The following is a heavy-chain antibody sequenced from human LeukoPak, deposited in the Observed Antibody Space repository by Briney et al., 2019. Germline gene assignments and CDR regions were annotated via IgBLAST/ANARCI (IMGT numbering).Heavy chain of an antibody. D-gene: IGHD5/OR15-5a*01. J-gene: IGHJ4*02. CDR3: VRGVAVSGFDY. CDR2: TYYRSKWFN. Sequence: SQTLSLTCAISGDSVSRNSAAWNWIRQPPSRGLEWLGRTYYRSKWFNDYAVSVQSRITINPDTSTNQVSLQLNSVTPEGTAVYYCVRGVAVSGFDYWGQGTLVTVSS. V-gene: IGHV6-1*01. CDR1: GDSVSRNSAA.